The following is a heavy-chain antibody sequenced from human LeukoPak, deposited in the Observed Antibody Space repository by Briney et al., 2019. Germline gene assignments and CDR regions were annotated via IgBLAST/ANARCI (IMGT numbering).Heavy chain of an antibody. CDR2: IYYSGST. J-gene: IGHJ5*02. D-gene: IGHD4-17*01. CDR3: ARDKGDYGDYYWFDP. Sequence: PSETLSLTCTVSGGSISSYYWSWIRQAPGKGLEWIGYIYYSGSTNYNPSLKSRVTISVDTSKNQFSLKLRSVTAADTAAYYCARDKGDYGDYYWFDPWGQGTLVTVSS. CDR1: GGSISSYY. V-gene: IGHV4-59*01.